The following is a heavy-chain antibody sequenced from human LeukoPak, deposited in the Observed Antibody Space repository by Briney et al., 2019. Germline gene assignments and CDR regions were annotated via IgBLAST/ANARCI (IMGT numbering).Heavy chain of an antibody. J-gene: IGHJ4*02. CDR3: AKQEYSSSSGGFDY. Sequence: QAGGSLRLSCAASGFTFSSYAMSWVRQAPGKGLEWVSAISGSGGSTYYADSVKGRFTISRDNSKNTLYLQMNSLRAEDTAVYYCAKQEYSSSSGGFDYWGQGTLVTVSS. CDR2: ISGSGGST. CDR1: GFTFSSYA. D-gene: IGHD6-6*01. V-gene: IGHV3-23*01.